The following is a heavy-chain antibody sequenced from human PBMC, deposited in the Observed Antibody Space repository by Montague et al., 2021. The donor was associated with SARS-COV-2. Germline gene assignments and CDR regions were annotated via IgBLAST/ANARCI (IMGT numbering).Heavy chain of an antibody. CDR1: GFTFSNAW. V-gene: IGHV3-15*01. CDR3: TTERVYDYVWGSYRVTDY. Sequence: SLRLSCVAYGFTFSNAWMSWVRQAPGKGLEWVGRIKSKTDGGTTXYAXPVKGRFTISRDDSKNTLYLQMNSLKTEDTAVYYCTTERVYDYVWGSYRVTDYWGQGTLVTVSS. J-gene: IGHJ4*02. D-gene: IGHD3-16*02. CDR2: IKSKTDGGTT.